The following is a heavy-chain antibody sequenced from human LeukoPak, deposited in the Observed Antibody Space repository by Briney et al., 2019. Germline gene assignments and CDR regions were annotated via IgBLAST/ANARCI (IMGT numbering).Heavy chain of an antibody. J-gene: IGHJ4*02. CDR2: ISSSSSTI. CDR1: GFTFSSYS. CDR3: ARDGDTYYYDSSGYFDY. D-gene: IGHD3-22*01. V-gene: IGHV3-48*01. Sequence: GSLRLSCAASGFTFSSYSMNWVRQAPGKGLEWVSYISSSSSTIYYADSVKGRFTISRDNAKNSLYLQMNSLRAEDTAVYYCARDGDTYYYDSSGYFDYWGQGTLVTVSS.